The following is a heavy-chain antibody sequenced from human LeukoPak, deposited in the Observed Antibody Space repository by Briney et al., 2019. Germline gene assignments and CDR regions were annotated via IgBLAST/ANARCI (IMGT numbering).Heavy chain of an antibody. CDR3: ARRVSGREKYFDY. D-gene: IGHD6-19*01. CDR1: GFTFSTYW. V-gene: IGHV3-7*01. CDR2: MRQDGGEV. Sequence: GGSLRLSCAASGFTFSTYWMSWVRQAPGKGLEWVDNMRQDGGEVYYVDSVKGRFTISRDNAKNSLSLQMNGLRAEDTAVYYCARRVSGREKYFDYWGQGTLVTVSS. J-gene: IGHJ4*02.